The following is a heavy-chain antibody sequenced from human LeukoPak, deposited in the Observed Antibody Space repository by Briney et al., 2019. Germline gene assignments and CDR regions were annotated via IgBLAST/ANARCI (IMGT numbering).Heavy chain of an antibody. J-gene: IGHJ6*04. V-gene: IGHV3-33*05. CDR3: AKWAGDYPYSYMDV. CDR2: ISYDGSHQ. D-gene: IGHD4-11*01. Sequence: GGSLRLSCAASGYTFSDFAIHWVRQAPGKGLEWVAAISYDGSHQFYGGSVKGRFTISRHNSKNTLNLQMSSLRAEDTAVYYCAKWAGDYPYSYMDVWGTGTTVTVSS. CDR1: GYTFSDFA.